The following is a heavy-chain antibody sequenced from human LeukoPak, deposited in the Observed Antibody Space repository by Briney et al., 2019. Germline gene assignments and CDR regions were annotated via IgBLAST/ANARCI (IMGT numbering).Heavy chain of an antibody. J-gene: IGHJ4*02. Sequence: GGSLRLSCAASGFTFSSYAMSWVRQAPGKRLEWVSAISGSGGSTYYADSVKGRFTISRDNSKNTLYLQMNSLRAEDTAVYYCALTTGPRPYYFDYWGQGTLVTVSS. D-gene: IGHD1-1*01. V-gene: IGHV3-23*01. CDR3: ALTTGPRPYYFDY. CDR2: ISGSGGST. CDR1: GFTFSSYA.